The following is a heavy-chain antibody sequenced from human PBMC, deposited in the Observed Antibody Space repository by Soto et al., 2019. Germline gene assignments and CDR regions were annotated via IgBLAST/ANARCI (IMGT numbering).Heavy chain of an antibody. V-gene: IGHV4-4*07. J-gene: IGHJ4*02. D-gene: IGHD5-12*01. CDR1: GGSINTFY. Sequence: SETLSLTYTVSGGSINTFYWSWVRQPAGKGLEWVGRIFSSGSTSFNPSLESRVAMSVDTSKNHFSLNLSSVTAADMAVYYCAREGSYSAYNFAHGIQLWSFDFWGQGALVTVSS. CDR2: IFSSGST. CDR3: AREGSYSAYNFAHGIQLWSFDF.